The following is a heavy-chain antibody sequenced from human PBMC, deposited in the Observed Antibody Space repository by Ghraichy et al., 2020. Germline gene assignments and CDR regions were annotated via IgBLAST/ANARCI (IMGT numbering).Heavy chain of an antibody. CDR1: GFTFSSYA. CDR2: ISSNGGST. CDR3: VKNGDYYDILTGYYRAYYFDY. V-gene: IGHV3-64D*09. Sequence: GGSLRLSCSASGFTFSSYAMHWVRQAPGKGLEYVSAISSNGGSTYYADSVKGRFTISRDNSKNTLYLQMSSLRAEDTAVYYCVKNGDYYDILTGYYRAYYFDYWGQGTLVTVSS. D-gene: IGHD3-9*01. J-gene: IGHJ4*02.